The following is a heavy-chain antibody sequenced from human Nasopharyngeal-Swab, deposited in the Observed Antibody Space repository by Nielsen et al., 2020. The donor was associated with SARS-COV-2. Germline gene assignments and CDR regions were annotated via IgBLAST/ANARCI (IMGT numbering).Heavy chain of an antibody. V-gene: IGHV3-48*01. J-gene: IGHJ6*02. Sequence: GALKISCAASGFTFSNYSMNWVRQAPGKGLEWVSYISSSGSTIYYADSVKGRFTISRDNAKNSLYLQMNSLRVEDTAVYYCARQSDYYYYGMDVWGQGTTVTVSS. CDR3: ARQSDYYYYGMDV. CDR1: GFTFSNYS. CDR2: ISSSGSTI.